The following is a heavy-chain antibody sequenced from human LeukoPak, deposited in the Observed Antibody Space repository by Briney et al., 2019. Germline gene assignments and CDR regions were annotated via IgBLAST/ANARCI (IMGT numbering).Heavy chain of an antibody. D-gene: IGHD4-17*01. CDR2: ISGSGGST. Sequence: GGSLRHSCAASGFTFSSYAMSWVRQAPGKGLEWVSAISGSGGSTYYADSVKGRFTTSRDNSKNTLYLQMNSLRAEDTAVYYCAKEGGDPRRGGYFDYWGQGTLVTVSS. V-gene: IGHV3-23*01. J-gene: IGHJ4*02. CDR1: GFTFSSYA. CDR3: AKEGGDPRRGGYFDY.